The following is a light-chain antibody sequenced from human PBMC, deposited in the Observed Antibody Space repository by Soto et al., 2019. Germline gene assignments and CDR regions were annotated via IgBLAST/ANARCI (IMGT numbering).Light chain of an antibody. Sequence: ETLMTQSPATLSVSPGERATLSCMASQSVNNNLAWYQQKLGQAPRVLIYGASTRATGIPARFTGSGSGTEFILTITSLQSEDSAVYYCQEYNTWPWTFGQGTKV. CDR2: GAS. V-gene: IGKV3-15*01. J-gene: IGKJ1*01. CDR3: QEYNTWPWT. CDR1: QSVNNN.